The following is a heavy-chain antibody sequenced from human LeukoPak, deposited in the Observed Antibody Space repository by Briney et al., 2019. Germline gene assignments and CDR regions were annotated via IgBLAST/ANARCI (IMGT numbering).Heavy chain of an antibody. V-gene: IGHV4-30-2*01. J-gene: IGHJ6*03. CDR1: GGSISSGGYY. Sequence: SETLSLTCTVSGGSISSGGYYWSWIRQPPGKGLEWIGYIYHSGSTHYNPSLKSRVTISVDRSKNQFSLKLSSVTAADTAVYYCARGSPDLAPQYYYYYYMDVWGKGTTVTVSS. CDR2: IYHSGST. CDR3: ARGSPDLAPQYYYYYYMDV. D-gene: IGHD1-14*01.